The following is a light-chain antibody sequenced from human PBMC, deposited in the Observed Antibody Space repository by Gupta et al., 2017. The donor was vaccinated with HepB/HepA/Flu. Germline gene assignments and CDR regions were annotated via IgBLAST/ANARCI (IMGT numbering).Light chain of an antibody. J-gene: IGLJ2*01. Sequence: SYELTHAPSVSVSPGPTASRPCAGDKLGNKYVCWYQQKPGQSPVLVIYQDNKRPSGIPERFSGSNSGNTATLTISGTQAMDEADYYCQAWDSRTVIFGGGTKLTVL. CDR2: QDN. CDR3: QAWDSRTVI. V-gene: IGLV3-1*01. CDR1: KLGNKY.